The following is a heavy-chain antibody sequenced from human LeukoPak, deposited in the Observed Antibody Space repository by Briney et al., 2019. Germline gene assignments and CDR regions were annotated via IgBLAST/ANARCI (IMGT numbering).Heavy chain of an antibody. CDR3: AKDNSRDGYLSPFDY. D-gene: IGHD5-24*01. J-gene: IGHJ4*02. CDR1: GFTFSSYA. V-gene: IGHV3-23*01. CDR2: ISGSGGST. Sequence: PGGSLRLSCAASGFTFSSYAMSWVRQAPGKGLEWVSAISGSGGSTYYADSVKGRFTISRDNSKNTLYLQMNSLRAEDTAVYYCAKDNSRDGYLSPFDYWGQGTLVTVSS.